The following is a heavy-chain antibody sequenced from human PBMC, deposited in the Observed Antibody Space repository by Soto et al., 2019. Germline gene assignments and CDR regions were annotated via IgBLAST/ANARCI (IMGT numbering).Heavy chain of an antibody. CDR1: HVSVRSDPFY. J-gene: IGHJ4*01. CDR3: ARSGYGSSDFDH. V-gene: IGHV4-31*03. D-gene: IGHD6-13*01. CDR2: IYYRGNT. Sequence: TLSLTCTVSHVSVRSDPFYWAWIRQHLGKGLERIGCIYYRGNTYYRPSLKSRVSISINTSQNEFSLRLNSVTAADTAVYYCARSGYGSSDFDHWGQGTLVTVSS.